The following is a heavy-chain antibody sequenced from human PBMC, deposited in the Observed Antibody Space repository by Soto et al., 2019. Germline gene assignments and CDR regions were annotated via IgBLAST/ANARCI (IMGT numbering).Heavy chain of an antibody. CDR2: ISANNGNT. CDR3: ASDRGSYALDY. J-gene: IGHJ4*02. CDR1: GYTFTSYG. Sequence: QVQLVQSGAEVKKPGASVKVSCKASGYTFTSYGFSWVRQAPGQGLEWMGWISANNGNTNYAQKLQGRVTMTTDTATSRAYMELRSLGSDDTAVYYCASDRGSYALDYWGQGTLVTVSS. V-gene: IGHV1-18*01. D-gene: IGHD1-26*01.